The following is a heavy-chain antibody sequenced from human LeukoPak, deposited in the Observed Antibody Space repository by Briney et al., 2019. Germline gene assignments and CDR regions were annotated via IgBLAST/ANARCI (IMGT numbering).Heavy chain of an antibody. D-gene: IGHD6-13*01. CDR3: ARQATGYSSSWYYYYYMDV. J-gene: IGHJ6*03. CDR2: INHSGST. Sequence: SETLSLTCAVYGGSFSGYYWSWIRQPPGKGLEWMGEINHSGSTNYNPSLKSRVTISVDTSKNQFSLKLSSVTAADTAVYYCARQATGYSSSWYYYYYMDVWGKGTTATVSS. CDR1: GGSFSGYY. V-gene: IGHV4-34*01.